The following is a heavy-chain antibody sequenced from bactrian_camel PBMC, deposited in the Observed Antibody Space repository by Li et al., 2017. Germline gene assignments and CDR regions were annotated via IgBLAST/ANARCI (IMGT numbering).Heavy chain of an antibody. CDR1: GYTFNTY. CDR2: IDTGDGST. J-gene: IGHJ4*01. Sequence: QLVESGGGSALAGGSVRLSCAASGYTFNTYSWFRQAPGQEREGVTAIDTGDGSTYYLNSVEGRFTISQDTALNTISLRMNRLKPEDTAMYYCQAEDIHQLGGFCPPLWGQGTQVTV. V-gene: IGHV3S28*01. CDR3: QAEDIHQLGGFCPPL. D-gene: IGHD7*01.